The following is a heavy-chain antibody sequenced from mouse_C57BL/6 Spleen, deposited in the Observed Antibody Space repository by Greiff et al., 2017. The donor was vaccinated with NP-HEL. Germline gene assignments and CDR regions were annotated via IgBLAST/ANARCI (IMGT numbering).Heavy chain of an antibody. CDR2: IDPSDSYT. D-gene: IGHD4-1*01. J-gene: IGHJ2*01. V-gene: IGHV1-69*01. CDR1: GYTFTSYW. Sequence: VQLQQPGAELVMPGASVKLSCKASGYTFTSYWMHWVKQRPGQGLEWIGEIDPSDSYTNYNQKFKGKSTLTVDKSSSTAYMQLSSLTSKDSAVYYCASGTGSYYFDYWGQGTTLTVSS. CDR3: ASGTGSYYFDY.